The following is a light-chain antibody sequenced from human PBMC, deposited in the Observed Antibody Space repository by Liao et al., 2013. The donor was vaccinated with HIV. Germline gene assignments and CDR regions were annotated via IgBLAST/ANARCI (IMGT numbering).Light chain of an antibody. CDR1: KLGDRY. Sequence: SYELTQPPSVSVSPGQTASITCSGDKLGDRYVCWYQQKPGQSPFLVIYQDTKRPSGIPERFSGSNSGSTATLTISGTQAVDEADYYCQAWDSFTAVFGGGTKLTVL. CDR3: QAWDSFTAV. J-gene: IGLJ2*01. V-gene: IGLV3-1*01. CDR2: QDT.